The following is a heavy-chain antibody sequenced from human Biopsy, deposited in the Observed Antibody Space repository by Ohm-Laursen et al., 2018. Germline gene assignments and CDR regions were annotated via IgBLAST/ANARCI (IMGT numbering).Heavy chain of an antibody. J-gene: IGHJ1*01. CDR2: NIPILGTG. CDR1: GGTFSNYG. D-gene: IGHD3-9*01. V-gene: IGHV1-69*06. Sequence: SVKVSCKAPGGTFSNYGVNWVRQAPGQGLEWLGGNIPILGTGNYTQKFQDRVTVAADTSTSTATMELRSLRSDDTAVYYCATKLTGYFHHWGQGTLVTVSS. CDR3: ATKLTGYFHH.